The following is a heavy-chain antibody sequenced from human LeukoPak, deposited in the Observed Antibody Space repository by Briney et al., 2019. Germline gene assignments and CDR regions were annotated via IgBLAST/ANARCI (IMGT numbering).Heavy chain of an antibody. D-gene: IGHD6-19*01. V-gene: IGHV3-7*04. J-gene: IGHJ4*02. CDR1: GLTFSGYW. Sequence: GGSLRLSCAASGLTFSGYWMSWVRQAPGKGLEWVAIIKQDGSEKYYVDSVKGRFTISRDNAKNSLYLQINSLRAEDTSVYYCAGGTGWSIDQWGQGTLVTVSS. CDR3: AGGTGWSIDQ. CDR2: IKQDGSEK.